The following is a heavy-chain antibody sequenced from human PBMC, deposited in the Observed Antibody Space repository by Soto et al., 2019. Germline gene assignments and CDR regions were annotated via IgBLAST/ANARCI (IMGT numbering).Heavy chain of an antibody. V-gene: IGHV1-69*12. CDR1: GGTFSSYA. CDR3: AILSELRWSTFRGGGIDY. CDR2: IIPIFGTA. J-gene: IGHJ4*02. Sequence: QVQLVQSGAEVKKPGSSVKVSCKASGGTFSSYAISWVRQAPGQGLEWMGGIIPIFGTANYAQKFQGRFTITADESTSTAYMELSSLRSEDTAVYYCAILSELRWSTFRGGGIDYWGQGTLVTVSS. D-gene: IGHD4-17*01.